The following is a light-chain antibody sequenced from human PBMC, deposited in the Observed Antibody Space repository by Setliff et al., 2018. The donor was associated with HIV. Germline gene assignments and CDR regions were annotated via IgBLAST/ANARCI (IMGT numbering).Light chain of an antibody. V-gene: IGLV2-14*03. J-gene: IGLJ1*01. Sequence: QSALTQPASVSGSPGQSPTISCTGTSTDISTFTFVSWFQQYPGKAPKLIIYEVSQRPSGVSGRFSASKSGNTASLTISGLQADDEADYYCSSYSRTTLHVFGTGTKVTVL. CDR3: SSYSRTTLHV. CDR2: EVS. CDR1: STDISTFTF.